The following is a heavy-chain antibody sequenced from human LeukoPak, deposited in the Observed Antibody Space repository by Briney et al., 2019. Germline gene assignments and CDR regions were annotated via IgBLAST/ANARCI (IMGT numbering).Heavy chain of an antibody. CDR1: GFTFSSYA. D-gene: IGHD3-10*02. V-gene: IGHV3-64*01. Sequence: PGGSLRLSCAASGFTFSSYAMHWVRQAPGKGLEYVSAISSNGGSTYYANSVKGRFTISRDNSKNTLYLQMGSLRAEDMAVYYCARDAGLGAPMYYFDYWGKGTLVTVSS. J-gene: IGHJ4*02. CDR2: ISSNGGST. CDR3: ARDAGLGAPMYYFDY.